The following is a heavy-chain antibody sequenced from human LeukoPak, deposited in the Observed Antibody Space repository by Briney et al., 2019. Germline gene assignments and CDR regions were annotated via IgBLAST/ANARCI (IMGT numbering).Heavy chain of an antibody. CDR2: ISVYNGNT. V-gene: IGHV1-18*01. CDR1: GYTFTSYG. D-gene: IGHD6-13*01. Sequence: ASVKVSCKASGYTFTSYGITWVRQAPGQGLEWMGWISVYNGNTKYAQNLQGRVTTTTDTSTSTAYMELRSLTSDDTAIYYCARVGGLQQPDYWGQGTLVTVSS. CDR3: ARVGGLQQPDY. J-gene: IGHJ4*02.